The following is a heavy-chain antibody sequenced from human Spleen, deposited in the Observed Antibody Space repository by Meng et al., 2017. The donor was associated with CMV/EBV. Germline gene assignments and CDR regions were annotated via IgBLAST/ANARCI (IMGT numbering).Heavy chain of an antibody. CDR1: GYTFTSYD. CDR2: MNPNSGNT. CDR3: ARGRIYSSTWYYFDY. Sequence: ASVKVSCKAFGYTFTSYDINWVRQATGQGLEWMGWMNPNSGNTGFADKFHGRVTMTRNTSVSTAYMELHTLGSEDTAVYYCARGRIYSSTWYYFDYWGQGTLVTVSS. D-gene: IGHD6-13*01. V-gene: IGHV1-8*01. J-gene: IGHJ4*02.